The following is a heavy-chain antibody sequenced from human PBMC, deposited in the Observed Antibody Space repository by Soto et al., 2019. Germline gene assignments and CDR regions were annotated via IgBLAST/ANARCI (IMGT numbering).Heavy chain of an antibody. V-gene: IGHV3-15*01. CDR1: GFNLSHPW. CDR3: TTGIYYDILTGYHDVAY. Sequence: GALRLSCAASGFNLSHPWMTWVRQAAWKGLQWVGRIKSKTDVGTADYAAHVKGRFTISRDDSKNTVYLQMKSLNTEDTAVYYCTTGIYYDILTGYHDVAYWGQGTLVTVSS. J-gene: IGHJ4*02. CDR2: IKSKTDVGTA. D-gene: IGHD3-9*01.